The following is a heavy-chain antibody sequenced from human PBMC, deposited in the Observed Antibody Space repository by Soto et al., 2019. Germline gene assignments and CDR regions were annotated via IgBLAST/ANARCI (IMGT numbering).Heavy chain of an antibody. D-gene: IGHD3-22*01. CDR1: GYTFTGYY. CDR2: INPNSGGT. J-gene: IGHJ4*02. CDR3: ARGGLYYYDSSGISYFDY. V-gene: IGHV1-2*02. Sequence: ASVKVSCKASGYTFTGYYMHWVRQAPGQGLEWMGWINPNSGGTNYAQKFQGRVTMTRDTSISTAYMELSRLRSDDTAVYYCARGGLYYYDSSGISYFDYWGQGTQVTVSS.